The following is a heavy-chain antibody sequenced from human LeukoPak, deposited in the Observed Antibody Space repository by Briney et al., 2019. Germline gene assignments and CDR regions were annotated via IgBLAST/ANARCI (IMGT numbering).Heavy chain of an antibody. CDR3: ARGNWFDP. Sequence: GPEWIGLIYTGGSTNYNPSLKSRVTISIDTSKNQFSLRLNSVTAADTAVYYCARGNWFDPWGQGTLVTVSS. J-gene: IGHJ5*02. CDR2: IYTGGST. V-gene: IGHV4-61*02.